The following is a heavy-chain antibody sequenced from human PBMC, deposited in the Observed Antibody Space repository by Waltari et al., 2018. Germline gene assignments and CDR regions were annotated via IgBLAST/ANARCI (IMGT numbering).Heavy chain of an antibody. CDR2: INHSGST. V-gene: IGHV4-34*01. CDR3: AREAAAAHFDY. J-gene: IGHJ4*02. Sequence: QVQLQQWGAGLLKPSEALSLTCAVYGRSFSGYYWSWIRQPPGKGLELIGEINHSGSTNYTPSLKSRVTISVATSKNQFSLKLSSVTAADTAVYYCAREAAAAHFDYWGQGTLVTVSS. D-gene: IGHD6-13*01. CDR1: GRSFSGYY.